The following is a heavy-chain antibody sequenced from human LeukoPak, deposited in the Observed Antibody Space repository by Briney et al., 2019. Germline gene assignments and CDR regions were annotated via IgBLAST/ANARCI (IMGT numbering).Heavy chain of an antibody. V-gene: IGHV4-30-2*01. J-gene: IGHJ4*02. CDR2: IYHSGST. Sequence: SETLSLTCAVSGGSISSGGYSWSWIRQPPGKGLEWIGYIYHSGSTYYNPSLKSRVTISVDRSQNQFSLKLSSVTAADTAVYSCARASLGDSSGYFEWGQGTLVTVSS. CDR3: ARASLGDSSGYFE. CDR1: GGSISSGGYS. D-gene: IGHD3-22*01.